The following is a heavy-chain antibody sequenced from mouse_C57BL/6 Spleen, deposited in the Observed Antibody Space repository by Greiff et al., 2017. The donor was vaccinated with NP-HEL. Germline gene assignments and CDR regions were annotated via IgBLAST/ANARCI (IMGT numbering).Heavy chain of an antibody. D-gene: IGHD3-3*01. CDR1: GYAFSSSW. J-gene: IGHJ4*01. CDR3: AVSDAFVRAVGY. V-gene: IGHV1-82*01. CDR2: IYPGDGDP. Sequence: QVPLQQSGPELVKPGASVKISCKASGYAFSSSWMNWVKQRPGQGLEWIGRIYPGDGDPNYNGKFKGKATLTADKSYSTAYMQLISLTAEDSSVYFCAVSDAFVRAVGYWGQGTSVTVSS.